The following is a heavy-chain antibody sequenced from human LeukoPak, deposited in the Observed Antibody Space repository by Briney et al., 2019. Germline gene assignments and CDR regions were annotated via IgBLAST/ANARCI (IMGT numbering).Heavy chain of an antibody. CDR1: GFTFGDYA. D-gene: IGHD3-9*01. V-gene: IGHV3-49*03. CDR2: IRSKTFGGTT. J-gene: IGHJ4*02. CDR3: TRDGILTACLY. Sequence: GGSLRLSCTASGFTFGDYAMNWFRQAPGKGLEWVSFIRSKTFGGTTEYAASVKGRFTISRDDSKSIVYLQMNSLKTEDTAMYYCTRDGILTACLYWGQGTLVTVSS.